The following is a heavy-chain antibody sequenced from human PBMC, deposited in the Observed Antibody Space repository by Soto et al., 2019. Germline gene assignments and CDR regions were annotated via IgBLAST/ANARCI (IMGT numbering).Heavy chain of an antibody. CDR1: GFPFTTYG. Sequence: QVPLVESGGGVVQPGRSLRLSCAASGFPFTTYGMHWVREGPGKGLEWVAVISYDGSNKYYAESVKGRFTISRDNSENTLYLQMNSLRPEDTALYYCVGGQYYFDYRGQGTLVTVSS. CDR3: VGGQYYFDY. J-gene: IGHJ4*02. D-gene: IGHD3-10*01. V-gene: IGHV3-30*03. CDR2: ISYDGSNK.